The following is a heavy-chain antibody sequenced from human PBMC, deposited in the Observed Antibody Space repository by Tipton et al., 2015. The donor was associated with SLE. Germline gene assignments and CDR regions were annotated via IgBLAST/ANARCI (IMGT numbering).Heavy chain of an antibody. J-gene: IGHJ6*02. CDR3: ASSRTFLLDYYYCMDV. Sequence: SLRLSCAASGFTFSSYGMHWVRQAPGKGLEWVAFILYDGSDKYYVDSVKGRFTISRDNSKNTLYLQMNSLRAEDTTLYYCASSRTFLLDYYYCMDVLGQGTTVTVSS. V-gene: IGHV3-30*02. CDR1: GFTFSSYG. CDR2: ILYDGSDK. D-gene: IGHD3-16*01.